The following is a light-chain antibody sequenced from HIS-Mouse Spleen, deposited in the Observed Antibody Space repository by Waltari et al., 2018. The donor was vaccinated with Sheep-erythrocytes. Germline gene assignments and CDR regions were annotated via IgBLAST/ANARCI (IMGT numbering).Light chain of an antibody. CDR2: DVS. CDR1: SSDVGVYNH. Sequence: QSALTQPRSVSGSPGQSVTISCTGTSSDVGVYNHVSWYQQHPGKAPKLMIYDVSKRPSGVPDRFSGSKSGNTASLTISGLQAEDEADYYCCSYAGSYNHVFATGTKVTVL. V-gene: IGLV2-11*02. CDR3: CSYAGSYNHV. J-gene: IGLJ1*01.